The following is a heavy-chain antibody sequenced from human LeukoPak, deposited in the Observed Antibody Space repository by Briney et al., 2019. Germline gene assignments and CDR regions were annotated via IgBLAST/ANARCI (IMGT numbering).Heavy chain of an antibody. CDR3: ARAGYSGYDYYYYYGMDV. CDR1: GYSFTSYW. Sequence: GESLKISCKGSGYSFTSYWIGWVRQMPGKGLEWMGIIYPGDSDTRYSPSFQGQVTISADKSISTAYLQWSSLKASDTAMYYCARAGYSGYDYYYYYGMDVWGQGTTVTVSS. CDR2: IYPGDSDT. D-gene: IGHD5-12*01. V-gene: IGHV5-51*01. J-gene: IGHJ6*02.